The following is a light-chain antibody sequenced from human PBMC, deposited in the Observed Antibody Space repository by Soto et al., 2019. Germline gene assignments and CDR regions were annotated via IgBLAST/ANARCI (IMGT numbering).Light chain of an antibody. Sequence: EIVLTQSPGTLSLSPGERATLSCRASQSVSSHLAWYQQRPGQAPRLLIYGASSRATGIPDRFSGSGSGTDFTLTISRLEPEDFAMYYCQQYGNSPPLTFGGGNKVEIK. J-gene: IGKJ4*01. CDR1: QSVSSH. CDR2: GAS. V-gene: IGKV3-20*01. CDR3: QQYGNSPPLT.